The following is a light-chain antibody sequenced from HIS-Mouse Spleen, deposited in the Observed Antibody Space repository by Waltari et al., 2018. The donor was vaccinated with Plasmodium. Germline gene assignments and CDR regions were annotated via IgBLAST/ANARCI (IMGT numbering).Light chain of an antibody. Sequence: QSVLTQPPSASGTPGPRVTISCSGSSPNIGSNYVYWYQPRPGTAPKLLIYRNNQRPSGVPDRFSGSKSGTSASLAISGLRSEDEADYYCAAWDDSLSGPVFGGGTKLTVL. J-gene: IGLJ3*02. V-gene: IGLV1-47*01. CDR3: AAWDDSLSGPV. CDR1: SPNIGSNY. CDR2: RNN.